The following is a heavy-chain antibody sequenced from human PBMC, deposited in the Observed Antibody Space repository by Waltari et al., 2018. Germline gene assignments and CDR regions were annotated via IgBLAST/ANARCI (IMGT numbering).Heavy chain of an antibody. Sequence: QVQLQESGPGLVKPSETLSLTCAVSAYSISSGYYWGWIRQPPGKGLEWIGSIYHSGSTYYNPSLKSRVTISVDTSKNQFSLKLSSLTAADTAVYYCARDQYGYYYFDYWGQGTLVIVSS. V-gene: IGHV4-38-2*02. J-gene: IGHJ4*02. CDR3: ARDQYGYYYFDY. CDR1: AYSISSGYY. D-gene: IGHD6-13*01. CDR2: IYHSGST.